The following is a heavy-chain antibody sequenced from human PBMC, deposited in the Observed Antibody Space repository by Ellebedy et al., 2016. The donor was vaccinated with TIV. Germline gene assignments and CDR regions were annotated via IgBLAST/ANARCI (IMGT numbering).Heavy chain of an antibody. D-gene: IGHD2/OR15-2a*01. Sequence: GESLKTSCQASGYNFTHYWIAWVRQMPGKGLEFMGIIWPGGSDTKYSPSFQGQVTISVDKSINTTYLQWNSLKASDTAMYYCATSLSALEPWGQGTLVTVSS. CDR2: IWPGGSDT. CDR1: GYNFTHYW. J-gene: IGHJ5*02. CDR3: ATSLSALEP. V-gene: IGHV5-51*01.